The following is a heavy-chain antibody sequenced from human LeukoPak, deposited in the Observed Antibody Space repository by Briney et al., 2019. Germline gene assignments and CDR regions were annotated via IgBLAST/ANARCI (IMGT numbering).Heavy chain of an antibody. V-gene: IGHV4-30-4*01. Sequence: SQTLSLTCTVSGGSISSGDYYWSWIRQPPGKGLEWIGYIYYSGSTYYNPSLKSRVNISVDTSRNQFSLKLSSVTAADTAVYYWAKVVAGDYPWYFDYWGQGTLVTVSS. CDR3: AKVVAGDYPWYFDY. J-gene: IGHJ4*02. CDR1: GGSISSGDYY. CDR2: IYYSGST. D-gene: IGHD4-17*01.